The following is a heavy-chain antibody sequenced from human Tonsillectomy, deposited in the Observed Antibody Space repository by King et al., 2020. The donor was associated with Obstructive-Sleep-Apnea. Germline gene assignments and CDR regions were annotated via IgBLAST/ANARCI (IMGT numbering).Heavy chain of an antibody. CDR3: AKMGWDHYFEN. D-gene: IGHD1-26*01. Sequence: VQLVESGGGVVQPGRSLRLSCAASGFTFGSYAFHWVRQAPGKGLEWVALIWYDGSKTDYADSVKARFTISRDNSRNTVYLQMNSVRVDDTAVYYCAKMGWDHYFENWGQGPLVTVSS. CDR2: IWYDGSKT. CDR1: GFTFGSYA. J-gene: IGHJ4*02. V-gene: IGHV3-33*03.